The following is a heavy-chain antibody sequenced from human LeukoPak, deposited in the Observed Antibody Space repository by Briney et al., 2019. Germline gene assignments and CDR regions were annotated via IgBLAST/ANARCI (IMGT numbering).Heavy chain of an antibody. Sequence: PSQTLSLTCTVSGGSLSSGSYYWSWIRQPAGKGLEWIGRIYTSGSTNYNPSLKSRVTISVDTSKNQFSLKLSSVTAADTAVYYCARARRIIDYWGQGTLVTVSS. D-gene: IGHD2-15*01. CDR3: ARARRIIDY. CDR1: GGSLSSGSYY. V-gene: IGHV4-61*02. J-gene: IGHJ4*02. CDR2: IYTSGST.